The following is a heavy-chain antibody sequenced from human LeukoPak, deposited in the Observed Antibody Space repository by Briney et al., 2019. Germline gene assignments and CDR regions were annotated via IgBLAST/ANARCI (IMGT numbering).Heavy chain of an antibody. V-gene: IGHV3-74*01. CDR3: VRGKIGVSVIAH. CDR2: INGDGSET. J-gene: IGHJ5*02. D-gene: IGHD3-22*01. CDR1: GFTFSDYW. Sequence: AGSLTLSCAVYGFTFSDYWMHWIRQVPGEGLVWVSRINGDGSETNYADSVKGRFTISRDNAKNTLFLLMNSLRVADTAVYYCVRGKIGVSVIAHWGQGTLVTVSS.